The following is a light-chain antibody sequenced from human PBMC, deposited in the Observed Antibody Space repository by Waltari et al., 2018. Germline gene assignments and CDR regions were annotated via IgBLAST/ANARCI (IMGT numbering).Light chain of an antibody. Sequence: QSVLTQPPSVSAAPGPRVTISCSGGSSNIGNNYVSWDRQFPGTAPKLLIYENTERPSGIPGRFPGSKSGTSATLDITGLQAGDEADYYCGTWDSSLSGAVFGGGTHLTVL. V-gene: IGLV1-51*02. CDR2: ENT. CDR1: SSNIGNNY. J-gene: IGLJ7*01. CDR3: GTWDSSLSGAV.